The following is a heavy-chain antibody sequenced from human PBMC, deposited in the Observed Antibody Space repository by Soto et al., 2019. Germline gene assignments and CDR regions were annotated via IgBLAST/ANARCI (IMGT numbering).Heavy chain of an antibody. Sequence: QLQLQESGPGLVKPSETLSLTCTVSGGSISSSNYYWGWIRQPPGKGLEWIGSIYYSGSTYYNPSLKSRVTISVDTSKNQFSLKLSSVTAADTAVYYCARLFGDYNYYYGLDVWGQGTTVTVSS. CDR2: IYYSGST. J-gene: IGHJ6*02. V-gene: IGHV4-39*01. CDR3: ARLFGDYNYYYGLDV. CDR1: GGSISSSNYY. D-gene: IGHD2-21*01.